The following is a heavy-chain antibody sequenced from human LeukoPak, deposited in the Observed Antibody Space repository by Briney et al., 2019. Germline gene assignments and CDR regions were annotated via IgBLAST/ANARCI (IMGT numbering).Heavy chain of an antibody. V-gene: IGHV5-51*01. D-gene: IGHD1-1*01. CDR3: ARDLELERDRWNYFES. J-gene: IGHJ4*02. CDR2: IYPGDSDT. Sequence: GESLKISRKGSGYSFTTYWIGWVRQMPGKGLEWMGIIYPGDSDTRYSPSFQGQVTISADKSISTAYLQWSSLKASDTAMYYCARDLELERDRWNYFESWGQGTLVTVSS. CDR1: GYSFTTYW.